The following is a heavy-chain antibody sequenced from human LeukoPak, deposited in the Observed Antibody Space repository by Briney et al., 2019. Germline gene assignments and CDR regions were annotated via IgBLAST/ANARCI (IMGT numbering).Heavy chain of an antibody. CDR1: GFTFSSYA. J-gene: IGHJ4*02. V-gene: IGHV3-23*01. CDR2: ISGSGGRT. CDR3: AKMGHYYDSSGYYYGVDY. Sequence: GGSLRLSCAASGFTFSSYAMSWVRQDPGKGLEWVSAISGSGGRTYYADSVKGRFTISRDNSTKTLYLQMNSLRDQDTALCSCAKMGHYYDSSGYYYGVDYWGQGTLVTVSS. D-gene: IGHD3-22*01.